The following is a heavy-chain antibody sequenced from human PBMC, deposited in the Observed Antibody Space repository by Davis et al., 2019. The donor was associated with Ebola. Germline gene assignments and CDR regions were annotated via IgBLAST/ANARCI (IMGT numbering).Heavy chain of an antibody. CDR1: GFTFSSYS. CDR2: ISSSSSYI. D-gene: IGHD5-18*01. CDR3: AKDGWAYSYGTDY. J-gene: IGHJ4*02. V-gene: IGHV3-21*01. Sequence: GESLKISCAASGFTFSSYSMNWVRQAPGKGPEWVSSISSSSSYIYYADSVKGRFTISRDNAKNSLYLQMNSLRAEDTAVYYCAKDGWAYSYGTDYWGQGTLVTVSS.